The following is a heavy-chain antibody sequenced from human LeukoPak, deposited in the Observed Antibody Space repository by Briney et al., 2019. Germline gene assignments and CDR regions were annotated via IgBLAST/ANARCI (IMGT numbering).Heavy chain of an antibody. V-gene: IGHV3-48*01. D-gene: IGHD6-19*01. CDR2: ISGSTSTI. Sequence: GGSLRLSCAASGFTFSNYNMNWVRQAPGKGLEWVSYISGSTSTIYYADSVKGRFTISRDNSKNTLYLQMNSLRVEDTAVYYCAREGGQWLVSDYWGQGTLVTVSS. CDR3: AREGGQWLVSDY. J-gene: IGHJ4*02. CDR1: GFTFSNYN.